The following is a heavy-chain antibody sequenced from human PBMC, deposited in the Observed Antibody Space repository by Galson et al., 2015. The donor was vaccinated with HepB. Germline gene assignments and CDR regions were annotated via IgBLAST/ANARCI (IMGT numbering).Heavy chain of an antibody. J-gene: IGHJ4*02. CDR3: AKDQGPNYYDSSGYYIGPFDY. CDR2: ISGSGGST. CDR1: GFTFSSYA. Sequence: SLRLSCAASGFTFSSYAMSWVRQAPGKGLEWVSAISGSGGSTYYADSVKGRFTISRDNSKNTLYLQMNSLRAEDTAVYYCAKDQGPNYYDSSGYYIGPFDYWGQGTLVTVSS. D-gene: IGHD3-22*01. V-gene: IGHV3-23*01.